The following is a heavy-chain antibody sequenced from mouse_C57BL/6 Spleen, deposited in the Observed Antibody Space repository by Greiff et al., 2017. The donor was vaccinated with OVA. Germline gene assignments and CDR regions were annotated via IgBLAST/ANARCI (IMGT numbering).Heavy chain of an antibody. V-gene: IGHV1-82*01. CDR2: IYPGDGDT. J-gene: IGHJ4*01. CDR3: ARDYDYDKGGMDY. Sequence: VQLQESGPELVKPGASVKISCKASGYAFSSSWMNWVKQRPGKGLEWIGRIYPGDGDTNYNGKFKGQATLTADKSSSTSYMQLSSLTSEDSAVYFCARDYDYDKGGMDYWGQGTSVTVSS. D-gene: IGHD2-4*01. CDR1: GYAFSSSW.